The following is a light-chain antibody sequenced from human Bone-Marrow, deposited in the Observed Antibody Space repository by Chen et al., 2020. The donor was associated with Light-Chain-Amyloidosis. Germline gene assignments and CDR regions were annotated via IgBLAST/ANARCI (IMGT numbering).Light chain of an antibody. V-gene: IGLV3-21*03. CDR1: NIGSKS. CDR2: DDS. J-gene: IGLJ3*02. Sequence: SYVLTQPPSVSVAPGKTARITCGGNNIGSKSMHWYQQKPGQAPVLVVYDDSDRPSGIPERISGSNAGNTATLTISRVEAGDEADYYCQVWDSSSDLRVFGGGTRLTVL. CDR3: QVWDSSSDLRV.